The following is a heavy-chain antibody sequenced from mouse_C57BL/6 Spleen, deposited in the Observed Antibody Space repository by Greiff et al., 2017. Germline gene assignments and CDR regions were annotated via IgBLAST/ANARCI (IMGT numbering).Heavy chain of an antibody. CDR3: ARPYYGSSLYYFDY. CDR1: GYTFTSYG. D-gene: IGHD1-1*01. V-gene: IGHV1-81*01. Sequence: VQLQQPGTELVKPGASVKLSCKASGYTFTSYGISWVKQRTGQGLEWIGEIYPRSGNTYYNEKFKGKATLTADKSSSTAYMELRSLTSEDSAVYFCARPYYGSSLYYFDYWGQGTTLTVSS. J-gene: IGHJ2*01. CDR2: IYPRSGNT.